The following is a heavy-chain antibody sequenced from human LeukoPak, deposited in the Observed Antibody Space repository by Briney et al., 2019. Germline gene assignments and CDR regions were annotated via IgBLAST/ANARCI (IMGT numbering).Heavy chain of an antibody. V-gene: IGHV1-18*01. Sequence: GASVKVSCKASGGTFSSYAISWGRQAPGQGREGMGWISTYNGKTNSAQKFQGRVTMTTDTSTSTAYMELRSLRSDDTAVYYCARGGPRIAVPGTVLWGQGTLVTVSS. CDR3: ARGGPRIAVPGTVL. D-gene: IGHD6-19*01. CDR1: GGTFSSYA. J-gene: IGHJ4*02. CDR2: ISTYNGKT.